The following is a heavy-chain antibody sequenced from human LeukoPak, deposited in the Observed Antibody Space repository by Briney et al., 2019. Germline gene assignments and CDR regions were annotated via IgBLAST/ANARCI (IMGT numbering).Heavy chain of an antibody. CDR3: ARAGSGYYPFDY. D-gene: IGHD3-22*01. CDR1: GGSISSYY. CDR2: VYYSGST. J-gene: IGHJ4*02. V-gene: IGHV4-59*01. Sequence: PSETLSLTCTVSGGSISSYYWSRIRQPPGKGLEWIGYVYYSGSTNYNPSLKSRVTISVDTSNNQFSLKLSSVTAADTAVYYCARAGSGYYPFDYWGQGTLVTVSS.